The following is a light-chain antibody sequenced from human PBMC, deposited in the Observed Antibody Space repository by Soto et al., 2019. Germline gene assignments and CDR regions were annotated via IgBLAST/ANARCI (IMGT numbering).Light chain of an antibody. CDR2: AAF. J-gene: IGKJ5*01. CDR3: QQRNIWPPVT. Sequence: EIVLTPSPTPLSRVPGDRVTLSFRPIQYINTNYLAWYQQKPGQPPRLLIYAAFNRAAGIPARFSGSGSGTDFTLTISSLEPEDSAVYYCQQRNIWPPVTFGQGPRLEI. CDR1: QYINTNY. V-gene: IGKV3-11*01.